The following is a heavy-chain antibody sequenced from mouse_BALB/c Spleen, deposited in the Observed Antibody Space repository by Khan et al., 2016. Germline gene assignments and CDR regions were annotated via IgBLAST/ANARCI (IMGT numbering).Heavy chain of an antibody. J-gene: IGHJ4*01. CDR3: VRDRGYGQSYYYTLDY. D-gene: IGHD1-2*01. V-gene: IGHV5-6-3*01. Sequence: EVELVESGGGLVQPGGSLKLSCAASGFTFSNYGMSWVRQTPDKRLELVAAITSSGGSTYYPDSVKGRFTISRDNAKNTLYLQVSSLESEDTAMYYCVRDRGYGQSYYYTLDYWGQGTSVTISA. CDR2: ITSSGGST. CDR1: GFTFSNYG.